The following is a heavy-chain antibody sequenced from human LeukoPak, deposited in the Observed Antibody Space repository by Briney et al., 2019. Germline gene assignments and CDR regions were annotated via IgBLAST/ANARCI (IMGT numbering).Heavy chain of an antibody. CDR1: GFTFSSYA. V-gene: IGHV3-23*01. D-gene: IGHD3-3*01. J-gene: IGHJ4*02. Sequence: GGSLRLSCAASGFTFSSYAMSWVRQAPGEGLEWVSAISGSGGSTYYADSVKGRFTISRDNSKNTLYLQMNSLRAEDTAVYYCAKVVDDFWSGYGAEGYYFDYWGQGTLVTVSS. CDR2: ISGSGGST. CDR3: AKVVDDFWSGYGAEGYYFDY.